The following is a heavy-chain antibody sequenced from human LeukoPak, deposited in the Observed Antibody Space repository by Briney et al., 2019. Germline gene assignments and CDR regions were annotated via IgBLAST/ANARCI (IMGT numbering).Heavy chain of an antibody. CDR3: AKHSGYSYGPMSYFDY. CDR2: ISGSGGST. CDR1: GFTFSSYA. J-gene: IGHJ4*02. D-gene: IGHD5-18*01. V-gene: IGHV3-23*01. Sequence: PGGSLRLSCAASGFTFSSYAMSWARQAPGKGLEWVSAISGSGGSTYYADSVKGRFTISRDNSKNTLYLQMNSLRAEDTAVYYCAKHSGYSYGPMSYFDYWGQGTLVTVSS.